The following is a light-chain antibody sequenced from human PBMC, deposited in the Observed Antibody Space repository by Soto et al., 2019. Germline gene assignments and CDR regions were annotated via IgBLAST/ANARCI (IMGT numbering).Light chain of an antibody. CDR3: QQGHNWPLT. Sequence: EIVMTQSPATLSVSPGDSATLSCRASQSISSELAWYQQKPGQPPRLLIYGASTRATGVPARFTGSGSGSDVTLTISGLQSEDFAVYYCQQGHNWPLTFGQGTRLEI. J-gene: IGKJ2*01. V-gene: IGKV3-15*01. CDR2: GAS. CDR1: QSISSE.